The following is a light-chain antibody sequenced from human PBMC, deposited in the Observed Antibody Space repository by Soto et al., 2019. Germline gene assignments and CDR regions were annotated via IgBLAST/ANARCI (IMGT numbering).Light chain of an antibody. CDR1: QSISGW. CDR2: DAS. Sequence: DIQMTQSPSTLSASVGDRVTITCRASQSISGWLAWYQQKPGKAPRLLIYDASSLASGVPSRFSGSGSDTEFTLTINYLQPDDFATYSCQQYDRYSLTFGGGTKVEIK. V-gene: IGKV1-5*01. CDR3: QQYDRYSLT. J-gene: IGKJ4*01.